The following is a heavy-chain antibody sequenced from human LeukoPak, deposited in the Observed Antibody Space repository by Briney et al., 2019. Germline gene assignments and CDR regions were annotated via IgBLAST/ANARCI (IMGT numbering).Heavy chain of an antibody. Sequence: GASVKVSCKASGYTFTSYDINWVRQATGQGLEWMGWMNPNSGNTGYAQKFQGRVTMTRNTSISTAYMELSSLRSEDTAVYYCARGVGGYSYGLGAYWFDPWGQGSLVTVSS. D-gene: IGHD5-18*01. V-gene: IGHV1-8*01. CDR2: MNPNSGNT. CDR1: GYTFTSYD. J-gene: IGHJ5*02. CDR3: ARGVGGYSYGLGAYWFDP.